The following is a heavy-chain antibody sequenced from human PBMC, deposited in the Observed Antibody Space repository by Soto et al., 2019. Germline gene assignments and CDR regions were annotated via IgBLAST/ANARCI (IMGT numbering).Heavy chain of an antibody. Sequence: ASVEVSCKASGYTFTVYYIPWVRQAPGQGLGWMGWINPNSGGTNYAQKFQGRVTMTRDTSISTAYMELSRLRSDDTAVYYCASRVGYCSGGSCYRKPFDYWGQGTLVTVSS. D-gene: IGHD2-15*01. J-gene: IGHJ4*02. CDR2: INPNSGGT. CDR1: GYTFTVYY. V-gene: IGHV1-2*02. CDR3: ASRVGYCSGGSCYRKPFDY.